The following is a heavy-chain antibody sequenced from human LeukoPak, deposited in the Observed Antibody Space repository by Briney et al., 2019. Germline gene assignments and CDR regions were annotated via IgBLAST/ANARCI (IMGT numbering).Heavy chain of an antibody. D-gene: IGHD3-16*01. CDR3: ARDRAIGWGGMIEDYYYGMDV. Sequence: ASVKVSCKASRYTFTRHGISWVRQAPGQGLEWMGWINTYSGNRQFAQKFQGRATMTIDKSTNTAVMEMRSLRSDDPATYYCARDRAIGWGGMIEDYYYGMDVWGQGTTVIVSS. J-gene: IGHJ6*02. CDR1: RYTFTRHG. CDR2: INTYSGNR. V-gene: IGHV1-18*01.